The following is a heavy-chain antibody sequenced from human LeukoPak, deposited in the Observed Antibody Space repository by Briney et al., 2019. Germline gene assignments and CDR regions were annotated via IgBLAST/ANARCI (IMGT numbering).Heavy chain of an antibody. V-gene: IGHV4-61*02. CDR1: GGSISSGSYY. CDR2: IYTSGST. CDR3: ARGPRYYSNGRAVWFDP. J-gene: IGHJ5*02. D-gene: IGHD6-19*01. Sequence: SQTLSLTCTVSGGSISSGSYYWRWIRQPAGKGLEWIGRIYTSGSTNYNPSLKSRVTISVDTSKNQFSLKLSSVTAADTAVYYCARGPRYYSNGRAVWFDPWGQGTLVTVSS.